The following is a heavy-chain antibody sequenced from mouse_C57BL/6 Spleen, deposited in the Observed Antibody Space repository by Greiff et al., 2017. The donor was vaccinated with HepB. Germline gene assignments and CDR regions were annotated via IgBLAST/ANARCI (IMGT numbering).Heavy chain of an antibody. V-gene: IGHV5-17*01. CDR1: GFTFSDYG. Sequence: EVKLMESGGGLVKPGGSLKLSCAASGFTFSDYGMHWVRQAPEKGLEWVAYISSGSSTIYYADTVKGRFTISRDNAKNTLFLQMTSLRSEDTAVYYCARGYYDGAWFAYWGQGTLVTVSA. D-gene: IGHD1-1*01. J-gene: IGHJ3*01. CDR2: ISSGSSTI. CDR3: ARGYYDGAWFAY.